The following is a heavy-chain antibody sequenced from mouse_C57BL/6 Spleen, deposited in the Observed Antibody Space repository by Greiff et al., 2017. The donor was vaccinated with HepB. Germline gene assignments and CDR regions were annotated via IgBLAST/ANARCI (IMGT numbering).Heavy chain of an antibody. J-gene: IGHJ1*03. CDR1: GYTFTDYY. V-gene: IGHV1-76*01. Sequence: VQLQESGAELVRPGASVKLSCKASGYTFTDYYINWVKQRPGQGLEWIARIYPGSGNTYYNEKFKGKATLTAEKSSSTAYMQLSSLTSEDSAVYFCARNDGYYRYFDVWGTGTTVTVSS. D-gene: IGHD2-3*01. CDR3: ARNDGYYRYFDV. CDR2: IYPGSGNT.